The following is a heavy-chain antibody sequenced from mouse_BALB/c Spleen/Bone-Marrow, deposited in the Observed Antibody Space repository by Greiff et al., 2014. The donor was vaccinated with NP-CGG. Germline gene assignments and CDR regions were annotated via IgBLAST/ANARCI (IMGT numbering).Heavy chain of an antibody. J-gene: IGHJ2*01. CDR1: GYAFTNYL. D-gene: IGHD3-3*01. CDR3: ARRDGSYFDY. Sequence: VQLQQSGAELVRPGTSVKVSCKASGYAFTNYLIEWVTQRPGQGLEWIGMINPGSGGTNYNEKFKGKATLTADKSSSTAYMQLSSLTSDDSAVYFCARRDGSYFDYWGQGTTLTVSS. CDR2: INPGSGGT. V-gene: IGHV1-54*01.